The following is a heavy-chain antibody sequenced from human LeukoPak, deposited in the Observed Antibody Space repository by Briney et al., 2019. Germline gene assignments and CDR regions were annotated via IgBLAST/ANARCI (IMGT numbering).Heavy chain of an antibody. CDR3: ATTSGWPVDAFDI. Sequence: SETLSLTCAVYGGSFSGYYWSWIRQPPGKGLEWMGEINHSGSTHYNPSLKTRVTISVDTSKNQFSLKLSSVTAADTAVYYCATTSGWPVDAFDIWGQGTMVTSLQ. CDR2: INHSGST. V-gene: IGHV4-34*01. J-gene: IGHJ3*02. D-gene: IGHD6-19*01. CDR1: GGSFSGYY.